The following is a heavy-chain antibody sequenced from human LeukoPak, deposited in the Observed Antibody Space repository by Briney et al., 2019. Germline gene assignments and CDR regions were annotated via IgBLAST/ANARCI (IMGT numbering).Heavy chain of an antibody. CDR1: GFTFSSYA. CDR3: AKGIYCSSTSCYPRFDY. CDR2: ISGSGGST. D-gene: IGHD2-2*01. V-gene: IGHV3-23*01. J-gene: IGHJ4*02. Sequence: GGSLRLSCAASGFTFSSYAMSWVRQAPGKGLEWVSAISGSGGSTYYADSVKGRFTISRNNSKNTLYLQMNSLRAEDTAVYYCAKGIYCSSTSCYPRFDYWGQGTLVTVSS.